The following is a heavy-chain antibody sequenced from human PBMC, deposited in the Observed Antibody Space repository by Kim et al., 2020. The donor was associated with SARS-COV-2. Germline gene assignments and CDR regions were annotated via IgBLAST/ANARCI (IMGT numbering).Heavy chain of an antibody. J-gene: IGHJ4*02. D-gene: IGHD3-10*01. CDR3: ASWWFGELGDGFDY. V-gene: IGHV4-31*03. CDR1: GGSISSGGYY. CDR2: IYYSGST. Sequence: SETLSLTCTVSGGSISSGGYYWSWIRQHPGKGLEWIGYIYYSGSTYYNPSLKSRVTISVDTSKNQFSLKLSSVTAADTAVYYCASWWFGELGDGFDYWGQGTLVTVSS.